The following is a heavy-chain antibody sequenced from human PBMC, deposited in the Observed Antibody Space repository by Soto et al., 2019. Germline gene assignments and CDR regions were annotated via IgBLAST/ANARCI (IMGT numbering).Heavy chain of an antibody. V-gene: IGHV5-51*01. CDR2: IYSGDSDN. CDR3: ARAHSTDQSAEYFQH. CDR1: GYSFTSYW. J-gene: IGHJ1*01. Sequence: GESLKISCKGSGYSFTSYWIGWVRQMPGKGLEWMGIIYSGDSDNRYRPAFQGQVTIPADKSTSTAYLQWSSLKASDTAMYYCARAHSTDQSAEYFQHWGQGTLVTVSS. D-gene: IGHD2-2*01.